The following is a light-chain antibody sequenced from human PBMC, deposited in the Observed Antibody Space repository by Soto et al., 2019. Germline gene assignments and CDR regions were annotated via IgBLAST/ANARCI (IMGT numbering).Light chain of an antibody. CDR1: QSVSSNH. J-gene: IGKJ5*01. CDR2: GGS. CDR3: QQRSYWLT. Sequence: DIVLTQSPGTLSLSPGERATLYCRASQSVSSNHLAWYQQKPGQAPRLLIYGGSSRATGIPVRFSGSGSGTDFTLTINSLEPEDFAVYYCQQRSYWLTFGQGTRLEIK. V-gene: IGKV3D-20*02.